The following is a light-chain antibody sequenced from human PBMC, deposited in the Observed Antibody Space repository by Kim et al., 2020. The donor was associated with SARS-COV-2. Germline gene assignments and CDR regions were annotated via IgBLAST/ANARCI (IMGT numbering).Light chain of an antibody. Sequence: QPVLTQSSSASASLGSSVKLTCTLSSGHSSYIIAWHQQQPGKAPRYLMKLDRNGRYKRGTGVPDRFSGSSSGADRYLTISNLQSEDEADYYCETWDPQVFGGGTQLTVL. J-gene: IGLJ3*02. CDR1: SGHSSYI. CDR2: LDRNGRY. V-gene: IGLV4-60*03. CDR3: ETWDPQV.